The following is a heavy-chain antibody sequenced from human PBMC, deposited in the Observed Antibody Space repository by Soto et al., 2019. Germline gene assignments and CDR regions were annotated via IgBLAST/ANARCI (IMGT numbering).Heavy chain of an antibody. V-gene: IGHV3-13*01. D-gene: IGHD3-9*01. CDR3: ARAYYDILTGYYYGMDV. CDR1: GFTFSSYD. CDR2: IGTAGDT. Sequence: HPGGSLRLSCAASGFTFSSYDMHWVRQATGKGLEWVSAIGTAGDTYYPGSVKGRFTISRENAKNSLYLQMNSLRAGDTAVYYCARAYYDILTGYYYGMDVWGQGTTVTVSS. J-gene: IGHJ6*02.